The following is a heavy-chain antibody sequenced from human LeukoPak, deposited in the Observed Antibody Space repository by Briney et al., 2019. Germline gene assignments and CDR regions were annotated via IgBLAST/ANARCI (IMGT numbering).Heavy chain of an antibody. D-gene: IGHD1-7*01. J-gene: IGHJ6*03. V-gene: IGHV3-43D*03. CDR2: IRGDGGST. CDR1: GFTFDDYS. CDR3: AKDKLELGYYYYYMDV. Sequence: GGSLRLSCAASGFTFDDYSMHWVRQAPGKGLEWVSLIRGDGGSTYYADSVKGRFTISRDNSKNSLYLQMNSLRAEDTALYYCAKDKLELGYYYYYMDVWGKGTTVTVSS.